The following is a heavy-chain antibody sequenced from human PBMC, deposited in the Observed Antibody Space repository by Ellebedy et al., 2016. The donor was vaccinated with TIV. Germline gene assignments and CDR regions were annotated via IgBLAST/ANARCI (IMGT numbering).Heavy chain of an antibody. V-gene: IGHV1-69*13. J-gene: IGHJ6*02. CDR2: IIPIFGTA. D-gene: IGHD3-22*01. CDR3: ARDPGTGDSSGYAFYYYGMDV. Sequence: SVKVSXXASGGTFSSYAISWVRQAPGQGLEWMGGIIPIFGTANYAQKFQGRVTITADESTSTAYMELSSLRSEDTAVYYCARDPGTGDSSGYAFYYYGMDVWGQGTTVTVSS. CDR1: GGTFSSYA.